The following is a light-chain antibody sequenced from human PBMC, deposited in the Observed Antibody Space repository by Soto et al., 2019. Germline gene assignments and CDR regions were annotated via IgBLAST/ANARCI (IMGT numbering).Light chain of an antibody. V-gene: IGKV3-20*01. CDR1: QSVNPYY. CDR2: SAS. Sequence: EIVLTQSPGTLSLSPGERATLSCRASQSVNPYYLAWYQQKPGQAPRLLIYSASSRATGIPDRFSGSGSGTDFTLTISRLEPEDFVVYYCQHYGSSPWTFGQGTKMEIK. CDR3: QHYGSSPWT. J-gene: IGKJ1*01.